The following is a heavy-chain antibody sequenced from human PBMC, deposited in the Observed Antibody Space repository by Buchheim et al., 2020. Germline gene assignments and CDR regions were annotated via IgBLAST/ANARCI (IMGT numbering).Heavy chain of an antibody. CDR1: GGSVSSGSYY. Sequence: QVQLQESGPGLLKPSETLSLTCTVSGGSVSSGSYYWSWIRQPPGKGLEWIGYIYYSGSTNYNPSLKSRVTISVDTSKNQFSLNLSSVTAADTAVYYCAATYYDILTGAYYGMDVWGQGTT. V-gene: IGHV4-61*01. CDR3: AATYYDILTGAYYGMDV. D-gene: IGHD3-9*01. J-gene: IGHJ6*02. CDR2: IYYSGST.